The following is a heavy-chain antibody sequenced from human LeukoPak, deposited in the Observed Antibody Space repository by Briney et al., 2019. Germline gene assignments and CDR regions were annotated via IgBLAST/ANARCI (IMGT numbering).Heavy chain of an antibody. Sequence: GGSLRLSCTASGFTFSSYWMHCVRQAPGKGLVWVSRINSFGSSTTYADSVKGRFTSSRDNAKNTLYLQMNSLRAEDTAVYYCAREASAVGWFDPWGQGTLVTVSS. CDR2: INSFGSST. V-gene: IGHV3-74*01. CDR3: AREASAVGWFDP. D-gene: IGHD2-15*01. J-gene: IGHJ5*02. CDR1: GFTFSSYW.